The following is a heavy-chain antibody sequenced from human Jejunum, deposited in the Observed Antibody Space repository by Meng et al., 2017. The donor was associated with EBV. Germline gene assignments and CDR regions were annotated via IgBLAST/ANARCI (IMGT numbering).Heavy chain of an antibody. CDR2: IYYSGST. Sequence: QVRGQVSGPGMVKPSGTLSLPCAVSGDSIDSRNWWSWVRQSPERGLEWIGEIYYSGSTNYNPSLKSRVTILVDRSENHFSLHLSSVTAADTAVYYCVRGGDYCLVYWGQGTLVTVSS. CDR1: GDSIDSRNW. J-gene: IGHJ4*02. V-gene: IGHV4-4*02. D-gene: IGHD2-21*02. CDR3: VRGGDYCLVY.